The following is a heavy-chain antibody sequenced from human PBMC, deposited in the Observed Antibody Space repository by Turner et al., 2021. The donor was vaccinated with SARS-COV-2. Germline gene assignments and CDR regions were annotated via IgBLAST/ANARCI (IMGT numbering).Heavy chain of an antibody. CDR1: GYTLTSYY. Sequence: QVQLVQSGAEVKKPGASAKVSCKASGYTLTSYYINWVRQATGQGLGWMGWMNPNSGNTGYVQKFKGRVTMTRNTSISKAYMELSSLRSEDTAVYYCAKTITAMVRVDYWGQGTLVTVSS. J-gene: IGHJ4*02. D-gene: IGHD5-18*01. CDR2: MNPNSGNT. CDR3: AKTITAMVRVDY. V-gene: IGHV1-8*01.